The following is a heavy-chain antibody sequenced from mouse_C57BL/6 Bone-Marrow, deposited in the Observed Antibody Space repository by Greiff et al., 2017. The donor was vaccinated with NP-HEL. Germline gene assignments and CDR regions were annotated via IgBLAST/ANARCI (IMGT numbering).Heavy chain of an antibody. Sequence: VQLQQSGAELVRPGASVKLSCTASGFNIKDDYMHWVKQRPEQGLEWIGWIDPENGDTEYASKFQGKATITADTSSNTAYLQLSSLTSEDTAVYYCTSPGLLWYFDVWGTGTTVTVSS. V-gene: IGHV14-4*01. J-gene: IGHJ1*03. CDR3: TSPGLLWYFDV. CDR2: IDPENGDT. CDR1: GFNIKDDY. D-gene: IGHD2-3*01.